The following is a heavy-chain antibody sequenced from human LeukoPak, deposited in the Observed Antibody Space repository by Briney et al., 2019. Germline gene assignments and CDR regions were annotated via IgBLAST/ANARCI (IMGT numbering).Heavy chain of an antibody. J-gene: IGHJ6*03. Sequence: PSETLSLTCTVSGGSISSYYWSWIRQPPGKGLEWIGEINHSGSTNYNPSLKSRVTISVDTSKNQFSLKLSSVTAADTAVYYCARGLGNYYYYYMDVWGKGTTVTVSS. CDR2: INHSGST. V-gene: IGHV4-34*01. CDR1: GGSISSYY. CDR3: ARGLGNYYYYYMDV.